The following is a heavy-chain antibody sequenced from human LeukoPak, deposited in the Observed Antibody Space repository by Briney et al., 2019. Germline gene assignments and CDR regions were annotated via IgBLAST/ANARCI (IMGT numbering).Heavy chain of an antibody. D-gene: IGHD3-10*01. CDR2: INSDGSST. Sequence: GGSQRLSCAASGFTFSSYWMDWVRQFPGKGLVWVSRINSDGSSTSYADSVKGRFTISRDNAKNTLYVQMNSLRAEDTAVYYCSTGSGHAFDIWGRGTMVTVSS. J-gene: IGHJ3*02. CDR3: STGSGHAFDI. CDR1: GFTFSSYW. V-gene: IGHV3-74*01.